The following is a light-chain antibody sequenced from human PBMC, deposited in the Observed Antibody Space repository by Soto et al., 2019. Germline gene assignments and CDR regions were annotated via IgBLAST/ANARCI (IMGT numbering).Light chain of an antibody. J-gene: IGKJ2*01. V-gene: IGKV1-5*03. CDR3: QRYNEYQYV. CDR2: KAI. Sequence: DIPMTQSPSTLSASVGVRVTITCRASQSITTWWAWYQQKPGKAPKLLIYKAINLQSGVPSRFSGSGSGTEFTLTISSRQPEDVGTDDCQRYNEYQYVLGQGTKR. CDR1: QSITTW.